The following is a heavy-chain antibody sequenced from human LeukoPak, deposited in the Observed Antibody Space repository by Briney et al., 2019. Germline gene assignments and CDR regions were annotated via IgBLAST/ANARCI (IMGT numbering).Heavy chain of an antibody. CDR2: ITESGGST. CDR3: AKVRGGYFDY. V-gene: IGHV3-23*01. J-gene: IGHJ4*03. Sequence: PGGSLRLSCAASRFTFSSSAMSWARQAPGKGLEWVSGITESGGSTYYADSVKGRFTISRDNSKNTLYLQMNSLRAEDTAVYYCAKVRGGYFDYWGQGTLVTVSS. CDR1: RFTFSSSA. D-gene: IGHD3-3*01.